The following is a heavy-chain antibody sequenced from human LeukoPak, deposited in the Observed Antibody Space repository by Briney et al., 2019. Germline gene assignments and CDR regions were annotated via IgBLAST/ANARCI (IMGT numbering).Heavy chain of an antibody. CDR2: MNPNSGNT. Sequence: ASVKVSCKASGYTFTSYDINWVRQATGQGLEWMGWMNPNSGNTGYAQKFQGRGTMTRNTSISTAYMELSSLRSEDTAVYYCARGGYYDSSTMGAFDIWGQGTMVTVSS. D-gene: IGHD3-22*01. J-gene: IGHJ3*02. CDR1: GYTFTSYD. CDR3: ARGGYYDSSTMGAFDI. V-gene: IGHV1-8*01.